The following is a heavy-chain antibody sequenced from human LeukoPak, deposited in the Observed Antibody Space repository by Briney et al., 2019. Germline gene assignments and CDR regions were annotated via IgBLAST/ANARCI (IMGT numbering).Heavy chain of an antibody. Sequence: GSLRLSCAASGFTFSSYGMHWVRQAPGKGLEWVAVISYDGSNKYYADSVKGRFTISRDNSKNTLYLQMNSLRAEDTAVYYCAKVPSPYSSSWPNWFDPWGQGTLVTVSS. V-gene: IGHV3-30*18. J-gene: IGHJ5*02. D-gene: IGHD6-13*01. CDR2: ISYDGSNK. CDR1: GFTFSSYG. CDR3: AKVPSPYSSSWPNWFDP.